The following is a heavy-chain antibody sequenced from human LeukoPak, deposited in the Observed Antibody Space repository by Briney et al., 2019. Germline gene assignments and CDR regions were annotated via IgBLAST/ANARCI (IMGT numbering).Heavy chain of an antibody. CDR3: ARDGSYFIEGNWFDP. Sequence: ASVKVSCEASGYTFTGYYMHWVRQAPGQGLEWMGWINPNSGGTNYAQKFQGRVTMARDTSISTAYMELSRLRSDDTAVYYCARDGSYFIEGNWFDPWGQGTLVTVSS. V-gene: IGHV1-2*02. CDR2: INPNSGGT. CDR1: GYTFTGYY. D-gene: IGHD1-26*01. J-gene: IGHJ5*02.